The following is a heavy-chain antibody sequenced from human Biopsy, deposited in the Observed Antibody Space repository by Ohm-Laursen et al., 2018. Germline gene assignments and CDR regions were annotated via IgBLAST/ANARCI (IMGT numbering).Heavy chain of an antibody. V-gene: IGHV4-59*08. CDR3: ARHAPSYSGSYWRYFDL. CDR2: IYYTGTT. Sequence: SETLSLTCTVSGGSISSYYWSWIRQPPGKGLEWIGYIYYTGTTNYNPSLKSRVTISVDTSMTHFSLRLTSVTAADTAVYYCARHAPSYSGSYWRYFDLWGRGTLVTVSS. CDR1: GGSISSYY. D-gene: IGHD1-26*01. J-gene: IGHJ2*01.